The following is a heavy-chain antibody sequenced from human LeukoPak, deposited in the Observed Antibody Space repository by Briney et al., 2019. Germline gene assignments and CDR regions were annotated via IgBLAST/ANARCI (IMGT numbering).Heavy chain of an antibody. Sequence: GGSLRLSCAASGFTFSSYGMHWVRQAPGKGLEWVAVISYDGSNKYYADSVKGRFTISRDNSKNTLYLQMNSLRAEDTAVYYCAKDKVGFDYGDLTSIDYWGQGTLVTVSS. CDR1: GFTFSSYG. CDR2: ISYDGSNK. D-gene: IGHD4-17*01. CDR3: AKDKVGFDYGDLTSIDY. J-gene: IGHJ4*02. V-gene: IGHV3-30*18.